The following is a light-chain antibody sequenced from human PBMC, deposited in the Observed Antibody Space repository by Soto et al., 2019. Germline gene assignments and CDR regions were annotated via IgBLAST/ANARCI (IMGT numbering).Light chain of an antibody. Sequence: DIQMTQSPSSVSASVGDRVTITCRSSQDISSWLAWYQQKPGLAPKLLIYGASTLEEGVPSRFSGSGSGTDFTLSISSLQPEDSATFFCQQANSFPITFGQATRLEIK. V-gene: IGKV1-12*01. CDR1: QDISSW. J-gene: IGKJ5*01. CDR3: QQANSFPIT. CDR2: GAS.